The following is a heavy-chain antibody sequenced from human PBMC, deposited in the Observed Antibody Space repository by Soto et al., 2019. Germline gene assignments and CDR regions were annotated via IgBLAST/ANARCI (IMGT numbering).Heavy chain of an antibody. CDR1: GFTFSSYA. D-gene: IGHD1-26*01. CDR3: AKDLHSGSYSAPDY. J-gene: IGHJ4*02. CDR2: ISGSGGST. Sequence: GGSLRLSCAASGFTFSSYAMSWVRQAPGKGLEWVSAISGSGGSTYYADSVKGRFTISRDNSKNTLYLQMNSLRAEDTAVYYCAKDLHSGSYSAPDYWGQGTLVTVS. V-gene: IGHV3-23*01.